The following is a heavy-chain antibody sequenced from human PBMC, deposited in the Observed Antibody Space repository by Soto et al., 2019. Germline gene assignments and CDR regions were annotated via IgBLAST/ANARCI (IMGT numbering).Heavy chain of an antibody. V-gene: IGHV4-30-2*01. D-gene: IGHD3-22*01. CDR1: GGSISSGGYS. J-gene: IGHJ5*02. CDR3: ARVVSSGHTTGAWFDP. Sequence: QLQLQESGSGLVKPSQTLSLTCAVSGGSISSGGYSWSWIRQPPGKGLEWIGYIYHSGSTYYNPSLKSRVTITADRSKNQFSLKVRSLTGADTGVYDCARVVSSGHTTGAWFDPWGQGTLVTVSS. CDR2: IYHSGST.